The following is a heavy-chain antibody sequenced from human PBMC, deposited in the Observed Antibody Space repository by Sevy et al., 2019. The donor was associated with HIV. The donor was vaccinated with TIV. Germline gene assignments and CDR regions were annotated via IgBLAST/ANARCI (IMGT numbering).Heavy chain of an antibody. CDR2: IYPDDSDI. Sequence: GESLKISCRGSGYRFTSCWIAWVRQMPGKGLEWMGIIYPDDSDIRYSPSLQGQVTISVDKSISTAYLQWSSLKASDTAMYFCARRFYDTTGYPQYYFDYWGQGTLVTVSS. J-gene: IGHJ4*02. CDR3: ARRFYDTTGYPQYYFDY. D-gene: IGHD3-22*01. V-gene: IGHV5-51*01. CDR1: GYRFTSCW.